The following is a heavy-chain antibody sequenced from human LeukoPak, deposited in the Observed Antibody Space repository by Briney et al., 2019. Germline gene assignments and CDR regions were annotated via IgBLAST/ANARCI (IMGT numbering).Heavy chain of an antibody. J-gene: IGHJ4*02. V-gene: IGHV3-11*01. CDR2: ISNSGSTI. D-gene: IGHD6-19*01. Sequence: GGSLRLSCAASGFTFSDYYMSWIRQAPEKGLEWVSYISNSGSTIYYADSVRGRFTLSRDNAKNSLYLQVSSLRAEDTAMYYCARERYSSAMNFDYWGQGTLVTVSS. CDR3: ARERYSSAMNFDY. CDR1: GFTFSDYY.